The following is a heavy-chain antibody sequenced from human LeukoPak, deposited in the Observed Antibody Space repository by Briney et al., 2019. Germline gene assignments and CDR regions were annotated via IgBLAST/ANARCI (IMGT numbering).Heavy chain of an antibody. CDR2: IYTTGIT. Sequence: SETLSLTCTVSGGSISSYYWSWIRQPAGKGLEWIGRIYTTGITNYNPSLQSRVTMSVDTSKNQFSLKLNSVTAADTAVYYCARGRDWNYLFFDYWGQGTLVTVSS. CDR1: GGSISSYY. J-gene: IGHJ4*02. V-gene: IGHV4-4*07. D-gene: IGHD1-7*01. CDR3: ARGRDWNYLFFDY.